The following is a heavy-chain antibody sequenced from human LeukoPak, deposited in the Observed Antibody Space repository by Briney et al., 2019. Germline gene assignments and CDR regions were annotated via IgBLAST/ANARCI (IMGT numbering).Heavy chain of an antibody. CDR2: ISSDGNTE. CDR3: ARDSVNGPFVISLDL. V-gene: IGHV3-48*03. CDR1: GFSFSSYP. D-gene: IGHD2-8*01. J-gene: IGHJ4*02. Sequence: GGSLRLSCAAAGFSFSSYPMNWVRQAPGKGLEWISHISSDGNTESYVDAPRGRFTMSRGNAKNSLFLLINSLRVEDTAVYYCARDSVNGPFVISLDLWGQGALVTVSS.